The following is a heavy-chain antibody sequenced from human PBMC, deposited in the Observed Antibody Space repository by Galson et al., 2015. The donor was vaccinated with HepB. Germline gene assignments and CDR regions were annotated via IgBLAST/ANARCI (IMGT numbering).Heavy chain of an antibody. V-gene: IGHV1-69*13. CDR2: IIPIFGTA. CDR1: GGTFSSYA. CDR3: ARGQSGYSYGSDFDY. J-gene: IGHJ4*02. D-gene: IGHD5-18*01. Sequence: SVKVSCKASGGTFSSYAISWVRQAPGQGLEWMRGIIPIFGTANYAQKFQGRVTITADESTSTAYMELSSLRSEDTAVYYCARGQSGYSYGSDFDYWGQGTLVTVSS.